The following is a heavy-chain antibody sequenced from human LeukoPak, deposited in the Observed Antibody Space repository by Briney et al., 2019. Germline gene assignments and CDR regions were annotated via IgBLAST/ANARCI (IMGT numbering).Heavy chain of an antibody. CDR3: ARDPYSGSYGADYYYYMDV. CDR1: GFTFNNYA. V-gene: IGHV3-23*01. CDR2: VGSGGDST. Sequence: GGSLRLSCAASGFTFNNYAMSWVRQAPGKGLEWVSGVGSGGDSTYYADSVKGRFTISRDNSKNTLYLQINSLRAEDTAVYYCARDPYSGSYGADYYYYMDVWGKGTTVTISS. J-gene: IGHJ6*03. D-gene: IGHD1-26*01.